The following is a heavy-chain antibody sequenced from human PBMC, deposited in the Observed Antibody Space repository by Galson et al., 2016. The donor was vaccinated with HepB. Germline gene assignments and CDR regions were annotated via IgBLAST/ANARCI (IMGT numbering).Heavy chain of an antibody. CDR3: ARDRAAAGTVGRYYYYGMDV. CDR2: TRNKAYGGTT. CDR1: GFTFGVYA. J-gene: IGHJ6*02. D-gene: IGHD6-13*01. V-gene: IGHV3-49*03. Sequence: SLRLSCAASGFTFGVYAMSWFRQAPGKGLEWVGFTRNKAYGGTTEYAASVTGRFTISRDDSKSIAYVQMNSLKTEDTAVYYCARDRAAAGTVGRYYYYGMDVWGQGTTVTVSS.